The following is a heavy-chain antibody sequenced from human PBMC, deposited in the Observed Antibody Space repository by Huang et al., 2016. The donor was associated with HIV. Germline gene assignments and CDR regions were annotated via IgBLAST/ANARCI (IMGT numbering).Heavy chain of an antibody. D-gene: IGHD2-15*01. CDR3: AKESRWFSDFDQ. J-gene: IGHJ5*02. V-gene: IGHV3-30*18. Sequence: QVQLVKSGGGVVQPGTSLRLSCAASGFIFSNFGMHWVRQAPGKGLEWVAVISYDGRSDRYSDSVKGRFTISRDNDKNTLSLEMNRLRHDDTAVYYCAKESRWFSDFDQWGQGTLVTVSS. CDR1: GFIFSNFG. CDR2: ISYDGRSD.